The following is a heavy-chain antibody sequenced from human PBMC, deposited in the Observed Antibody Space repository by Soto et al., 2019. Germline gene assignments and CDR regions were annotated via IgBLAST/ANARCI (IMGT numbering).Heavy chain of an antibody. CDR2: IYYSGST. CDR3: ARGVYYSRSYYFQVMDV. Sequence: SETLSFTCTVSGGSIHSYYWRWIRQPPGKGLEWIGYIYYSGSTKYNPTLQSRVTISLDTSKNQFSLNLTSVTTADTAVYYCARGVYYSRSYYFQVMDVWGQGTTVT. D-gene: IGHD1-26*01. CDR1: GGSIHSYY. V-gene: IGHV4-59*01. J-gene: IGHJ6*02.